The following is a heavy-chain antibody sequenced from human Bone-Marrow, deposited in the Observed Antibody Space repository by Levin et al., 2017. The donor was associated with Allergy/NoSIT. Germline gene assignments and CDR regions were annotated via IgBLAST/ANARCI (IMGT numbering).Heavy chain of an antibody. CDR1: GFTFGDYA. V-gene: IGHV3-49*04. D-gene: IGHD3/OR15-3a*01. J-gene: IGHJ6*02. CDR2: IRSTAYRGTA. Sequence: PGGSLRLSCTVSGFTFGDYALSWVRQAPGNGLEWVGFIRSTAYRGTAEYAASVKGRFTISTDDSKTIAYLQMNSLKTEDTAVYYCSRHRDYYYYYYNMDVWGQGTTVTVSS. CDR3: SRHRDYYYYYYNMDV.